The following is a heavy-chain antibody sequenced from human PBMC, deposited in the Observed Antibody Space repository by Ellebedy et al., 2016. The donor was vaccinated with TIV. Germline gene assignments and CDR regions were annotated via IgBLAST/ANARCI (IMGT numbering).Heavy chain of an antibody. CDR3: TYGINSDAFDV. J-gene: IGHJ3*01. V-gene: IGHV4-61*03. CDR1: GGSVSRRSYY. D-gene: IGHD4-23*01. CDR2: IYSSGST. Sequence: SETLSPTXTVSGGSVSRRSYYWSCIRQSPGKGLVWIGYIYSSGSTKYNPSLKSRLTISADTSNKHFSLKLNSATAADTAMYYCTYGINSDAFDVWGHGTMVTVSS.